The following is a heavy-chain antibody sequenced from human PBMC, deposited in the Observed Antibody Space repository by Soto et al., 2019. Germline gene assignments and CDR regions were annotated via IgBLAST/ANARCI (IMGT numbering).Heavy chain of an antibody. D-gene: IGHD2-15*01. CDR3: AREYSLVFDY. V-gene: IGHV1-18*01. CDR1: GYTLSDYA. CDR2: ISAYNGNT. Sequence: ASVKVSCKASGYTLSDYARHWVRQAPGQGLEWMGWISAYNGNTNYAQKLQGRVTMTTDTSTSTAYMELRSLRSDDTAVYYCAREYSLVFDYWGQGTLVTVSS. J-gene: IGHJ4*02.